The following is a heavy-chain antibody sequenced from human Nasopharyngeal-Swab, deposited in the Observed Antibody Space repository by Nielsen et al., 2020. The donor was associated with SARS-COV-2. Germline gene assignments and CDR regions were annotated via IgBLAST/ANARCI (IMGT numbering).Heavy chain of an antibody. V-gene: IGHV3-13*01. Sequence: GASLMISCAASGFTFSSYDMHWIRQATGKGLEWVSAIGTAGDTYYPGSVKGRFTISRENAKNSLYLQMNSLRAGDTAVYYCARALAPYSGYDYDYYYGMDVWDQGTTVTVSS. CDR2: IGTAGDT. CDR1: GFTFSSYD. D-gene: IGHD5-12*01. CDR3: ARALAPYSGYDYDYYYGMDV. J-gene: IGHJ6*02.